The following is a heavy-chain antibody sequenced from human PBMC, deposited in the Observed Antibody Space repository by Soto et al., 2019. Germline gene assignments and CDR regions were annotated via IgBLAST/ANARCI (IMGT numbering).Heavy chain of an antibody. Sequence: QVQLQESGPGLAKSSETLSLTCRVSGGSISNYFWSWIRQPPGKGLEWIGHIFNSGSTIYSPSLKSRVTLTLDTSKTQFSLRLGSVTVADTAIYYCARGPETYYMDVWGKGTTVTVSS. CDR3: ARGPETYYMDV. V-gene: IGHV4-59*01. J-gene: IGHJ6*03. CDR1: GGSISNYF. CDR2: IFNSGST.